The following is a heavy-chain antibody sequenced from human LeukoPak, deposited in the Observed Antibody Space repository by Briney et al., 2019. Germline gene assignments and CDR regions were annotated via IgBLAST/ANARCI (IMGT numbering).Heavy chain of an antibody. CDR3: ARDRPPPFPRYGSGSYFDY. Sequence: PGGSLRLSCAASGFTFSSYSMNWVRQAPGKGLERVSSISSSSSYIYYADSVKGRFTISRDNAKNSLYLQMNSLRAEDTAVYYCARDRPPPFPRYGSGSYFDYWGQGTLVTVSS. J-gene: IGHJ4*02. V-gene: IGHV3-21*01. CDR1: GFTFSSYS. D-gene: IGHD3-10*01. CDR2: ISSSSSYI.